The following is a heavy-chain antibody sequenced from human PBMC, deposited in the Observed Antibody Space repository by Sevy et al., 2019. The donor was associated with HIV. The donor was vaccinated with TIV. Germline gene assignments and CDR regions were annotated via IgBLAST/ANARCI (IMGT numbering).Heavy chain of an antibody. CDR1: GGSISGYY. D-gene: IGHD1-20*01. CDR2: ISYSGST. V-gene: IGHV4-59*01. CDR3: ARSRVITGTLDY. Sequence: SETLSLTCTVSGGSISGYYWSWIRQPPGKGLEWIGYISYSGSTNYNPSLKSRVTISVDTSKNEFSLKLSCVTAADTAVYYCARSRVITGTLDYWGQGTLVTVSS. J-gene: IGHJ4*02.